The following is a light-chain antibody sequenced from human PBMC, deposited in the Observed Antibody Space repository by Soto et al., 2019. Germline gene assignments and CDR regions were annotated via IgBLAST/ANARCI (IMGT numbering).Light chain of an antibody. Sequence: EIVMTQSPATMSVSPGERATLSCRASQSVRTNLAWYQQKPGQAPRLLIYGASTRATAIPARFSGSGSGTEFTLTISSLQSEDFAVYYCQQYYNWPPWTFGRGTKGEIK. V-gene: IGKV3-15*01. J-gene: IGKJ1*01. CDR3: QQYYNWPPWT. CDR2: GAS. CDR1: QSVRTN.